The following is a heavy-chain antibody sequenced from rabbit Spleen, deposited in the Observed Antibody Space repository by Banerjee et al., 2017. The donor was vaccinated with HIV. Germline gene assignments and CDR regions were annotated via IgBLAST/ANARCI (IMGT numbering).Heavy chain of an antibody. Sequence: QSLEESGGDLVKPGASLTLTCTASGFSFSSGYWICWVRQAPGKGLEWIACIASGSSGITNYASWAKGRFTISKTSSTTVTLQMTSLTVADTATYFCARRDVSDHGSAMDLWGPGTLVTVS. CDR2: IASGSSGIT. D-gene: IGHD5-1*01. CDR3: ARRDVSDHGSAMDL. J-gene: IGHJ4*01. CDR1: GFSFSSGYW. V-gene: IGHV1S40*01.